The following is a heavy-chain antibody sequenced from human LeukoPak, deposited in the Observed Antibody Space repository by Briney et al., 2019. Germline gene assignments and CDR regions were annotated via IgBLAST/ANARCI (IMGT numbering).Heavy chain of an antibody. D-gene: IGHD3-3*01. CDR2: IYYSGST. V-gene: IGHV4-39*01. CDR3: ASPKREYYDFWSGYYYYGMDV. Sequence: KTSETLSLTCTVSGDSISSSSYYWGWIRQPPGKGLEWIGSIYYSGSTYYNPSLKSRVTISVDTSKNQFSLKLSSVTAADTAVYYCASPKREYYDFWSGYYYYGMDVWGQGTTVTVSS. CDR1: GDSISSSSYY. J-gene: IGHJ6*02.